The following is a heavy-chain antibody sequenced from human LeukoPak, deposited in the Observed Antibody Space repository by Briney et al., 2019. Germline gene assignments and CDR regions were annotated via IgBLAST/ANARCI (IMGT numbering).Heavy chain of an antibody. V-gene: IGHV1-69*04. CDR1: GGTFSSYA. Sequence: SVKVSCKASGGTFSSYAISWVRQAPGQGLEWMGRIIPILGIANYAQKFQGRVTITADQSTSTAYMELSSLRSEDTAVYYCARGTYEGIAVAGTAFDIWGQGTMVTVSS. CDR3: ARGTYEGIAVAGTAFDI. D-gene: IGHD6-19*01. CDR2: IIPILGIA. J-gene: IGHJ3*02.